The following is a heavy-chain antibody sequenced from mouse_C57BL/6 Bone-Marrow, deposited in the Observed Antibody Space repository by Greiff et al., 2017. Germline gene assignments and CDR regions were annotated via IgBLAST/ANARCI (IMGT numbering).Heavy chain of an antibody. J-gene: IGHJ3*01. Sequence: VQLQQPGAELVKPGASVKLSCKASGYTFTSYWMHWVKQRPGRGLEWIGRIDPNSGGTKYNEKFKSKATLTVDKPSSTDYMQLSSLTSEVSAVYYCARGRDSSGPFAYWGQGTLVTVSA. V-gene: IGHV1-72*01. CDR2: IDPNSGGT. CDR3: ARGRDSSGPFAY. D-gene: IGHD3-2*02. CDR1: GYTFTSYW.